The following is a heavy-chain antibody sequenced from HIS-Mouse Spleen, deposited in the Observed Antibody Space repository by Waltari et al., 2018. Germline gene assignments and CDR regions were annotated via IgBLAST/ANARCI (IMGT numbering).Heavy chain of an antibody. CDR2: IYYSGST. Sequence: QLQLQESGPGLVKPSETLSLTGTVSGGSISSSSYYWVWIRQPPGKGLEWIGSIYYSGSTYYNPSLKSRVTISVDTSKNQFSLKLSSVTAADTAVYYCASRYSSSSQFGYWGQGTLVTVSS. V-gene: IGHV4-39*07. CDR1: GGSISSSSYY. D-gene: IGHD6-6*01. J-gene: IGHJ4*02. CDR3: ASRYSSSSQFGY.